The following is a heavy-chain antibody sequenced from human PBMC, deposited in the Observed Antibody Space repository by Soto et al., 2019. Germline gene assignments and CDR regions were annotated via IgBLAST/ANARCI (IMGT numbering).Heavy chain of an antibody. CDR3: ARVSCSGGSCYHSRYYYYGMDV. Sequence: SETLSLPCTVSGGSISSGDYYWSWIRQPPGKGLEWIGYIYYSGSTYYNPSLKSRVTISVDTSKNQLSLKLSSVTAADTAVYYCARVSCSGGSCYHSRYYYYGMDVWGQGTTVTVSS. V-gene: IGHV4-30-4*01. CDR1: GGSISSGDYY. CDR2: IYYSGST. J-gene: IGHJ6*02. D-gene: IGHD2-15*01.